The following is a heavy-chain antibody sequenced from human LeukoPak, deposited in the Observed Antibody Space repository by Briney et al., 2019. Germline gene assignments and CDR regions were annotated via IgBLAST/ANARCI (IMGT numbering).Heavy chain of an antibody. CDR3: IRESNYYDSSTSPGYFDL. D-gene: IGHD3-22*01. CDR1: GFTFRTYD. CDR2: IDTAGGT. Sequence: GGSLRLSRAASGFTFRTYDMHWVRQVPGEGLEWVSAIDTAGGTYYPGSVKGRFTISRENTKNSLYLQMNSLRAGDTAVYYCIRESNYYDSSTSPGYFDLWGRGTLVTVSS. V-gene: IGHV3-13*04. J-gene: IGHJ2*01.